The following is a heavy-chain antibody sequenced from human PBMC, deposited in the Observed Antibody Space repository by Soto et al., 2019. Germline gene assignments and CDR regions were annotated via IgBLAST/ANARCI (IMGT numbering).Heavy chain of an antibody. CDR3: ASDIVGASAYYGLDG. D-gene: IGHD1-26*01. J-gene: IGHJ6*02. V-gene: IGHV3-33*01. CDR2: IWHDGNNK. Sequence: WGSLRLSCAASGFTFSNYGMHWVRQAPGKGLEWVAIIWHDGNNKYYADSVRGRFIISRDNSKNRLYLQMNSLRAEDTAVYYCASDIVGASAYYGLDGWGPGVTVTV. CDR1: GFTFSNYG.